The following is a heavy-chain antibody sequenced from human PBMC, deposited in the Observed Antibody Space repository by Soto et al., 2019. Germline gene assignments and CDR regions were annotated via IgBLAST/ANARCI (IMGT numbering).Heavy chain of an antibody. CDR2: ISYDESNK. CDR1: GFTFSSYG. V-gene: IGHV3-30*18. CDR3: AKGAAALIPLDY. Sequence: QVQLVESGGGVVQPGRSLRLSCAASGFTFSSYGMHWVRQAPGKGLEWVAVISYDESNKYYADSVKGRFTISRDNSKNTLYLQMNSLRAEDTAVYYCAKGAAALIPLDYWGQGTLVTVSS. D-gene: IGHD6-13*01. J-gene: IGHJ4*02.